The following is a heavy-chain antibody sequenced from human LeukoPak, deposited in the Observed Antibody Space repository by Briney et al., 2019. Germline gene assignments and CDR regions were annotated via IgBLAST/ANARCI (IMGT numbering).Heavy chain of an antibody. D-gene: IGHD3-9*01. CDR2: IYYSGST. Sequence: SQTLSLTCTVSGGSIRSGGYYWSWIRQHPGKDLEWIGYIYYSGSTYYHPSLKSRVTISVDTSKNQFSLKLSSVTAADTAVYYCARTDILTGYYRTFDYWGQGTLVTVSS. CDR3: ARTDILTGYYRTFDY. V-gene: IGHV4-31*03. CDR1: GGSIRSGGYY. J-gene: IGHJ4*02.